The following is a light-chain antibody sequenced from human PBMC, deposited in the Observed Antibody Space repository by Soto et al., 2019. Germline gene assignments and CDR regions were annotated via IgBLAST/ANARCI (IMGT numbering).Light chain of an antibody. Sequence: EIVMTQSPGTLSVSPGERAXXXCXASQTIDTHLAWYQQKPGQAPRLLIFGASSRATGVPARFSGSGSGTEFTLTISSLQPEDFATYYCQQYESLPLTFGQGTRLEIK. CDR1: QTIDTH. CDR3: QQYESLPLT. V-gene: IGKV3-15*01. J-gene: IGKJ5*01. CDR2: GAS.